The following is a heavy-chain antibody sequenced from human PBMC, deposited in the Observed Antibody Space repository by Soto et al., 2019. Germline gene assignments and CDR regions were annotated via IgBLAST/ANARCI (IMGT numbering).Heavy chain of an antibody. CDR2: INQDGSEK. CDR1: GFTLSSFL. D-gene: IGHD3-16*01. CDR3: ARKIGAWGV. Sequence: GGSLRLSCAASGFTLSSFLMSWVRQAPGKGLEWVANINQDGSEKFYVDSVKGRFIISRDNAENSLYLQMDSLRAEDTAVYYCARKIGAWGVWGKVTTVTVSS. V-gene: IGHV3-7*01. J-gene: IGHJ6*04.